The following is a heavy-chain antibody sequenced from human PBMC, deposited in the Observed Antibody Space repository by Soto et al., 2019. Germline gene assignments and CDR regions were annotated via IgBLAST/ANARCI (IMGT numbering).Heavy chain of an antibody. J-gene: IGHJ6*02. CDR1: GFTFSSYA. D-gene: IGHD3-10*01. CDR3: ATDQDYYGSGSYWAYGMDV. CDR2: ISGSGGST. V-gene: IGHV3-23*01. Sequence: EVQLLESGGGLVQPGGSLRLSCAASGFTFSSYAMSWVRQAPGKGLEWVSTISGSGGSTYYADSVKGRFTISRDNSKNTLYLQMNSLRAEDTAVYYCATDQDYYGSGSYWAYGMDVRGQGTTVTVSS.